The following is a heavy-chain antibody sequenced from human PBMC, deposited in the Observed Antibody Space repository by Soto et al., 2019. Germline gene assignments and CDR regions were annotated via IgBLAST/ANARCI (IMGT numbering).Heavy chain of an antibody. CDR2: ISGSGGST. Sequence: EVQLLESGGGLVQPGGSLRLSCAASGFTFSSYAMSWVRQAPGKGLEWVSAISGSGGSTYYADSVKGRFTISRDNSKNSLYLQRISLRAVDAAVYYCAKVADSSGSHDHFDYWFQGTLVTVS. D-gene: IGHD3-22*01. CDR3: AKVADSSGSHDHFDY. J-gene: IGHJ4*02. V-gene: IGHV3-23*01. CDR1: GFTFSSYA.